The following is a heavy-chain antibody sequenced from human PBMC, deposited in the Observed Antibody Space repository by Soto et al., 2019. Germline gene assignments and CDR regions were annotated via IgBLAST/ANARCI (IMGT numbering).Heavy chain of an antibody. Sequence: GWSLRLSCAPSVLTFNRYWMHWVRHAPGKGLVWVSHINTDGSNTNYADSVKGRFTISRDNAKSTLFLQMNSLRDEDTAVYYCAREFCSGGNCYTYYFDPWGQGIPVTVSS. V-gene: IGHV3-74*01. CDR1: VLTFNRYW. CDR2: INTDGSNT. CDR3: AREFCSGGNCYTYYFDP. J-gene: IGHJ5*02. D-gene: IGHD2-15*01.